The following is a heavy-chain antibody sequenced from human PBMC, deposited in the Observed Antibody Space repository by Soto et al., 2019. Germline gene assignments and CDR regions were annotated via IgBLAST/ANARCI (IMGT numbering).Heavy chain of an antibody. Sequence: GGSLRLSCTASGFTFNNHGMHWVRQAPGKGLEWVALIWHDGSKKVYADSVKGRFTISRDNSKNTLNLQMNSLRVEDTAVYYCTRAALKGELLDYWGQGTQVTVSS. CDR2: IWHDGSKK. CDR3: TRAALKGELLDY. V-gene: IGHV3-33*01. D-gene: IGHD1-26*01. J-gene: IGHJ4*02. CDR1: GFTFNNHG.